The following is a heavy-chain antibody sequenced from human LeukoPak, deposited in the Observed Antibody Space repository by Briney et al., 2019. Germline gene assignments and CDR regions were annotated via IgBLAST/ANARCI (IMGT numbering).Heavy chain of an antibody. J-gene: IGHJ4*02. CDR1: GFTFSSYS. D-gene: IGHD6-6*01. CDR2: ISSSSSYI. V-gene: IGHV3-21*01. Sequence: GGSLRLSCAASGFTFSSYSMNWVRQAPGKGLEWVSSISSSSSYIYYADSAKGRFTISRDNAKNSLYLQMNSLRAEDTAVYYCARVGRGPGREGSSGYWGQGTLVTVSS. CDR3: ARVGRGPGREGSSGY.